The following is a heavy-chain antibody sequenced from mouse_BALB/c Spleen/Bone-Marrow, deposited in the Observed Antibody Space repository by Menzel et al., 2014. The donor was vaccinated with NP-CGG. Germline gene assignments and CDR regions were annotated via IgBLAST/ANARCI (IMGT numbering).Heavy chain of an antibody. CDR2: INPDSSTI. D-gene: IGHD1-1*01. J-gene: IGHJ2*01. CDR3: ARGGYGSSYYFDY. Sequence: EVMLVESGGGLVQPGGSLKLSCAASGFDFSRYWMSWVRQAPGKGLEWIGEINPDSSTINYTPSLKDKFILSRDNAKNTLCLQMSKVRSEDTALDYCARGGYGSSYYFDYWGQGSTLTISS. V-gene: IGHV4-1*02. CDR1: GFDFSRYW.